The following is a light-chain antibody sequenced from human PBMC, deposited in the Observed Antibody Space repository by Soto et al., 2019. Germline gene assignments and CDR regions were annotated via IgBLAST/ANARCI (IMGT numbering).Light chain of an antibody. CDR1: SSDVGGYNY. CDR3: CSYAGRYAFV. CDR2: DVS. Sequence: QSALTQPRSVSGSPGQSVTISCTGTSSDVGGYNYVSWYQQYPGKAPKLMIYDVSKRSSGVPARFSGSKSGYTASLTVSGLHAEDEADYYCCSYAGRYAFVFGTGTKLTVL. J-gene: IGLJ1*01. V-gene: IGLV2-11*01.